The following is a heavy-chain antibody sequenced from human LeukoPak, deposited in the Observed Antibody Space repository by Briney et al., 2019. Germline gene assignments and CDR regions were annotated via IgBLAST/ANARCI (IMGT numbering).Heavy chain of an antibody. V-gene: IGHV3-21*01. J-gene: IGHJ3*02. Sequence: GGSLRLSCAASGFTFSSYSMNWVRQAPGKGLEWVSFISSSSSYIYYADSVRGRFTISRDNAKNSLYLQMNSLRAEDTAVYYCARDAPLDAFDIWGQGTMVTVSS. CDR3: ARDAPLDAFDI. CDR2: ISSSSSYI. CDR1: GFTFSSYS.